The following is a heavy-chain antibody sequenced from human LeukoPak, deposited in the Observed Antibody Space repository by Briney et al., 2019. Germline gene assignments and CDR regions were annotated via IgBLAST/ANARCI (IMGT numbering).Heavy chain of an antibody. D-gene: IGHD6-19*01. J-gene: IGHJ6*02. V-gene: IGHV3-21*01. Sequence: GGSLRLSCAASGFTISNYAMTWVRQAPGKGLEWVSEFIGSGDDTFYADSVKGRFTISRDNAKNSLYLQMNSLRAEDTAVYYCARLYSSGWPLECMDVWGQGTTVTVSS. CDR1: GFTISNYA. CDR2: FIGSGDDT. CDR3: ARLYSSGWPLECMDV.